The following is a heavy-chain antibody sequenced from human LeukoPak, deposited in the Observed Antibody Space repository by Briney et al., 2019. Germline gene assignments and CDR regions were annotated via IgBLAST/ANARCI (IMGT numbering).Heavy chain of an antibody. V-gene: IGHV7-4-1*02. CDR2: INTNTGNP. CDR3: AIDTILGVPYYFDY. Sequence: ASVKVSCKASGYTFTSYGITWVRQAPGQGLEWMGWINTNTGNPTYAQGFTGRFVFSLDTSVSTAYLQISGLKAEDTAVYYCAIDTILGVPYYFDYWGQGTLVTVSS. CDR1: GYTFTSYG. D-gene: IGHD3-9*01. J-gene: IGHJ4*02.